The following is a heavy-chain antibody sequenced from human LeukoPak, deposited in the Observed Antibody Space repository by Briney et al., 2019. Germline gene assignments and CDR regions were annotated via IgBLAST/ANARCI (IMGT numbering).Heavy chain of an antibody. J-gene: IGHJ2*01. D-gene: IGHD4-17*01. Sequence: SEALSLTCTVSGGSISSYYWSWIRQPPGKGLEWIGYIYYSGSTNYNPSLKSRVTISVDTSKNQFSLKLSSVTAADTAVYYCARQGYGDLYWYFDLWGRGTLVTVSS. CDR1: GGSISSYY. CDR3: ARQGYGDLYWYFDL. V-gene: IGHV4-59*08. CDR2: IYYSGST.